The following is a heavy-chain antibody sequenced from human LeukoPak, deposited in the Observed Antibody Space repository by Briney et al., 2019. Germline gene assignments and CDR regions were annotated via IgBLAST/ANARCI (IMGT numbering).Heavy chain of an antibody. CDR2: ISYDGSSK. V-gene: IGHV3-30*04. CDR3: ARDSVGIVVVTAIDY. J-gene: IGHJ4*02. D-gene: IGHD2-21*02. Sequence: GGSLRLSCAASGFTFSTYAMHWVRQAPGKGLEWVAVISYDGSSKYYADSVKGRFTISRDNAKNSLYLQMNSLRAEDTAVYYCARDSVGIVVVTAIDYWGQGTLVTVSS. CDR1: GFTFSTYA.